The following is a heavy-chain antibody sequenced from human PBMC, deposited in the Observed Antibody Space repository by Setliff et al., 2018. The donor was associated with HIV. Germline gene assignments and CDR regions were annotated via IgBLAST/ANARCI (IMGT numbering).Heavy chain of an antibody. J-gene: IGHJ4*02. Sequence: PSETLSLTCAVSGYSISSGYYWGWIRQPPGKGLEWIGNIYHSGSTYYNPSLKSRVTISVDTSKNQFSLKLTSVTAADTAVYYCARGPSLQTTLFDYWGQGTLVTV. V-gene: IGHV4-38-2*01. CDR2: IYHSGST. CDR3: ARGPSLQTTLFDY. CDR1: GYSISSGYY.